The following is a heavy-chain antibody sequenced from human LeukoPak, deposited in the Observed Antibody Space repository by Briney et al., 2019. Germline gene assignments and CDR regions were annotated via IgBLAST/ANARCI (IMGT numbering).Heavy chain of an antibody. J-gene: IGHJ4*02. V-gene: IGHV4-39*01. CDR3: ARHVAGREYQLLFWEVYHLDY. CDR1: GGSISSSSYY. D-gene: IGHD2-2*01. CDR2: IYYSGST. Sequence: SETLSLTCTVSGGSISSSSYYWGWIRQPPGKGLEWIGSIYYSGSTYYNPSLKSRVTISVDTSKNQFSLKLSSVTAADTAVYYCARHVAGREYQLLFWEVYHLDYWGQGTLVTASS.